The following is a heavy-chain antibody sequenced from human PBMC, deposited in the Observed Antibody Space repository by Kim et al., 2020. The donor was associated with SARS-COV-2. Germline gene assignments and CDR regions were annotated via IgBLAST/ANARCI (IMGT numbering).Heavy chain of an antibody. D-gene: IGHD3-16*01. Sequence: SETLSLTCTVSGGSISNSAYYWGWIRQPPGKGLEWIANIYYSGDTYYNPSLQSRLSISVDTSTNQFSLRLTSMTAADTAVYFCARLFQTSHSGGDGMDVWGQGTTVTVSS. CDR2: IYYSGDT. CDR1: GGSISNSAYY. J-gene: IGHJ6*02. CDR3: ARLFQTSHSGGDGMDV. V-gene: IGHV4-39*01.